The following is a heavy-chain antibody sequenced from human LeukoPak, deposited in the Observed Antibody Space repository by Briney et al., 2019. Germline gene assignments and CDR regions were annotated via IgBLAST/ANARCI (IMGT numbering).Heavy chain of an antibody. D-gene: IGHD3-22*01. Sequence: GRSLRLSCAASGFTFDDYAMHWVRQAPGKGLEWVSGISWNSGSIGYADSVKGRFTISRDNAKNSLYLQMNSLGAEDTALYYCAKSYDSSGYGAFDIWGQGTMVTVSS. CDR1: GFTFDDYA. CDR3: AKSYDSSGYGAFDI. V-gene: IGHV3-9*01. CDR2: ISWNSGSI. J-gene: IGHJ3*02.